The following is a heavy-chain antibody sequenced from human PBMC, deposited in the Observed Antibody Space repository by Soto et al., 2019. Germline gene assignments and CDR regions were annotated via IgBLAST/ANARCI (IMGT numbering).Heavy chain of an antibody. CDR1: GYTLTRSG. D-gene: IGHD4-17*01. Sequence: QVHLVQSGSEVKKPGASVKVSCKTSGYTLTRSGISWVRQAPGQGLEWLGWVTPHDGNTNYAEKVQGRVTMTADTSTSTVFMELRSLRSDDTATYYCARDRGGGGDYAPYDYWGQGTLVTVSS. CDR3: ARDRGGGGDYAPYDY. CDR2: VTPHDGNT. J-gene: IGHJ4*02. V-gene: IGHV1-18*01.